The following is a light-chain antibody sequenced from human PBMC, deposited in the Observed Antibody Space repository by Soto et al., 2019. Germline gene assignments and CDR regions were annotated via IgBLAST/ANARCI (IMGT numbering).Light chain of an antibody. CDR2: GSS. J-gene: IGKJ1*01. CDR3: QQKRAYPRT. V-gene: IGKV1-12*01. Sequence: DIQMTQAPSSVSASVGNRITITCRASQDISNFLAWYQQTPGKAPKLLIHGSSSLYRGVPSRFSGGGTGTDGTLTISSLQQEDGGTYYGQQKRAYPRTFGQGTKVDIK. CDR1: QDISNF.